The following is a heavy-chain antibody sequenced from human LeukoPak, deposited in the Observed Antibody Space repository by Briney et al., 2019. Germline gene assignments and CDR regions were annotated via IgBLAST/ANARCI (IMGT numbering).Heavy chain of an antibody. CDR1: GFTVSSNY. Sequence: PGGSLRLSCAASGFTVSSNYMSWVRQAPGRGLEWVSVIYSGGSTYYADSVEGRFTISRDNSKNTLYLQMNSLRAEDTAVYYCAREGGFNYYYGMDVWGRGTTVTVSS. J-gene: IGHJ6*02. V-gene: IGHV3-53*01. CDR2: IYSGGST. CDR3: AREGGFNYYYGMDV. D-gene: IGHD3-16*01.